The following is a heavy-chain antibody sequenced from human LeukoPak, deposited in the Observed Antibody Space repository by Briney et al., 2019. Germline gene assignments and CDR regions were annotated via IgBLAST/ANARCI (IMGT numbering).Heavy chain of an antibody. CDR3: AREKRWFGELGKNDAFDI. Sequence: GASVKVSCKASGYTFKHYYMHWVRQAPGQGLEWMGRINPSDGSTSYAQKFQGRVTMTRDTSTTTVYMDLSSLRSEDAAVCYCAREKRWFGELGKNDAFDIWGQGTMVTVSS. D-gene: IGHD3-10*01. J-gene: IGHJ3*02. CDR2: INPSDGST. CDR1: GYTFKHYY. V-gene: IGHV1-46*02.